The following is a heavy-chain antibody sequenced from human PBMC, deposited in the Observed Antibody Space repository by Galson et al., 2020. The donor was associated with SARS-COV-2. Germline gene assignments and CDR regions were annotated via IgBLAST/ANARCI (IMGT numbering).Heavy chain of an antibody. CDR1: GGSISSSSYY. CDR3: AKPYSSSLGDAFDI. J-gene: IGHJ3*02. Sequence: SETLSLTCTVSGGSISSSSYYWGWIRQPPGKGLEWIGSIYYSGSTYYNPSLKSRVTISVDTSKNQFSLKLSSVTAADTAVYYCAKPYSSSLGDAFDIWGQGTMVTVSS. V-gene: IGHV4-39*01. CDR2: IYYSGST. D-gene: IGHD6-6*01.